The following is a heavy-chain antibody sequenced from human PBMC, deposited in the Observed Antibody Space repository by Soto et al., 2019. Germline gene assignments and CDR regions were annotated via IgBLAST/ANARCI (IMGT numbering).Heavy chain of an antibody. CDR1: GYTFTSYG. D-gene: IGHD6-6*01. CDR3: ARDTIAARPLGPPADY. V-gene: IGHV1-18*04. J-gene: IGHJ4*02. CDR2: ISAYNGNT. Sequence: ASVKVSCKASGYTFTSYGISWVRQAPGQWLEWMGWISAYNGNTNYAQKLQGRVTMTTDTSTSTAYMELRSLRSDDTAVYYCARDTIAARPLGPPADYWGQGTLVTVSS.